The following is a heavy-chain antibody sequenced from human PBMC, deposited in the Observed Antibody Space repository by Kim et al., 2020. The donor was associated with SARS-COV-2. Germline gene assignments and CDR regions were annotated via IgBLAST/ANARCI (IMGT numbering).Heavy chain of an antibody. CDR1: GFTFSSYS. CDR3: AREDLDSSSWYCDY. D-gene: IGHD6-13*01. CDR2: ISSSSSYI. V-gene: IGHV3-21*01. J-gene: IGHJ4*02. Sequence: GGSLRLSCAASGFTFSSYSMNWVRQAPRKGLEWVSSISSSSSYIYYADSVKGRFTISRDNAKNSLYLQMNSLRAEDTAVYYCAREDLDSSSWYCDYWGQGTLVTVSS.